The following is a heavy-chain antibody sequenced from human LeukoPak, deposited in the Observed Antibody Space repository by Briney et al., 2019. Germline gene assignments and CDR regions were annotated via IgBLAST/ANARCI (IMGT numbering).Heavy chain of an antibody. J-gene: IGHJ4*02. CDR2: INHSGST. CDR1: GGSFSGYY. Sequence: SETLSLTCAVYGGSFSGYYWSWIRQPPGKGLEWIGEINHSGSTNYNPSLKSRVTISVDTSKNQFSLKLSSVTAADTAVYYCARDGYKPGYWGQGTLVTVSS. CDR3: ARDGYKPGY. V-gene: IGHV4-34*01. D-gene: IGHD5-24*01.